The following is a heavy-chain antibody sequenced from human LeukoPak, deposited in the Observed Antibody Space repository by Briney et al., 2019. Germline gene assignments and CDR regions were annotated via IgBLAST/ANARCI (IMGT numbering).Heavy chain of an antibody. Sequence: PGGPLRLSCAASGFTFSDYAMHWVRQAPGQGLEWVALISYDGTNKYYAESVRGRFTISRDNSQNTLYLYMNSLTGADTSVYYCALTTIGVVYYFDYWGQGTLVTVSS. CDR2: ISYDGTNK. J-gene: IGHJ4*02. V-gene: IGHV3-30*04. D-gene: IGHD1/OR15-1a*01. CDR3: ALTTIGVVYYFDY. CDR1: GFTFSDYA.